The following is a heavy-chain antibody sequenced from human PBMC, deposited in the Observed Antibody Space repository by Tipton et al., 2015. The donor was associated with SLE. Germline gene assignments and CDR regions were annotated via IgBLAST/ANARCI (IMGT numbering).Heavy chain of an antibody. D-gene: IGHD1-7*01. CDR1: GFIFSDHA. CDR3: AKDRVNYFYYYGMDV. J-gene: IGHJ6*02. V-gene: IGHV3-33*06. CDR2: IWFDGSNK. Sequence: RSLRLSCAASGFIFSDHAMHWVRQAPGKGLEWVAVIWFDGSNKYYADYVKGRFTISRDNSKDMLYLQMNSLSADDTAVYFCAKDRVNYFYYYGMDVWGQGTTVTVSS.